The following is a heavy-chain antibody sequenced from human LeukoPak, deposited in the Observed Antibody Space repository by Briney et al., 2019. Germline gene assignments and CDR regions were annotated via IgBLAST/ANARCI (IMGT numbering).Heavy chain of an antibody. CDR2: IIGIGSTV. Sequence: PAGTLTLSCAVSGYSLSSYYMWWSRQPPGGGGEWGSYIIGIGSTVYYAASVRGRFTISRDTPKNPLFLQMNSVSAADTAVYYCARDRGNADPRDWFDSWGQGTLVTVSS. D-gene: IGHD4-23*01. J-gene: IGHJ5*01. CDR3: ARDRGNADPRDWFDS. CDR1: GYSLSSYY. V-gene: IGHV3-11*01.